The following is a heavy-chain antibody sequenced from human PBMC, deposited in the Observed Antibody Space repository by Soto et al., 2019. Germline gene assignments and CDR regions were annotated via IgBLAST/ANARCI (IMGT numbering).Heavy chain of an antibody. CDR3: VSLQTSGWPGVH. V-gene: IGHV1-2*02. Sequence: ASVKPSCKDWGYSFSGYYIQWVRQAPGQGPEWLGWIYPNTETTDSSKKFQGRVTMTSDMSTRTVYMELRDLRSDDTAVYYCVSLQTSGWPGVHWGQGTLVTVSS. D-gene: IGHD6-25*01. J-gene: IGHJ4*02. CDR1: GYSFSGYY. CDR2: IYPNTETT.